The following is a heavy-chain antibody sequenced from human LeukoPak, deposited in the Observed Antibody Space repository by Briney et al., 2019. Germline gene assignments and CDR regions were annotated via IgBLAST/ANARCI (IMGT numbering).Heavy chain of an antibody. CDR3: ARGSTEVLY. Sequence: ASVKVSCKASGCTFTTYDINWVRQAPGQGLEWMGWMNPNTGSTGYAQKFQGRVTMTANTSISTVYMELSTLRSEDTAIYYCARGSTEVLYWGQGTLITVSS. D-gene: IGHD1-14*01. J-gene: IGHJ4*02. V-gene: IGHV1-8*01. CDR1: GCTFTTYD. CDR2: MNPNTGST.